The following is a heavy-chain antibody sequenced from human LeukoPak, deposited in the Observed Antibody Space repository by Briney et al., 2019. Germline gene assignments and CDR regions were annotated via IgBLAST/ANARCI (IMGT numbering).Heavy chain of an antibody. Sequence: SETLSLTCTVSGGSISSSSYSWGWIRQPPGKGLEWIGSTGNIYYGGSPYYNPSLKSRVTISVDTSKNHFSLKLNSVTTADTAVYYCARGTHDILTGYWLRRWFDPWGQGTLVTVSS. V-gene: IGHV4-39*07. CDR2: TGNIYYGGSP. CDR3: ARGTHDILTGYWLRRWFDP. CDR1: GGSISSSSYS. J-gene: IGHJ5*02. D-gene: IGHD3-9*01.